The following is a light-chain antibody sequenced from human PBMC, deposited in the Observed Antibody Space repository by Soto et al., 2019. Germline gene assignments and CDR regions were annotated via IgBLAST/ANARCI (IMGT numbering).Light chain of an antibody. CDR3: LHHGSSPWT. Sequence: EMVFTQSPVTLALSQRDRATLSCTPSRSVSKDDVAWVQQKPGQTPRLLIYSVSSRDTGIPDRFSGSGSGTDFTLTISRLEPEDFAMYYCLHHGSSPWTFGQGTKVDIK. CDR2: SVS. V-gene: IGKV3-20*01. CDR1: RSVSKDD. J-gene: IGKJ1*01.